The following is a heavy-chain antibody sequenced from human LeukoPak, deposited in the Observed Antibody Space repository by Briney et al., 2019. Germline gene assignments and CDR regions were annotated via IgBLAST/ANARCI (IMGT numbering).Heavy chain of an antibody. J-gene: IGHJ5*02. D-gene: IGHD2-2*01. V-gene: IGHV3-30*02. CDR2: IRYDGSNK. CDR3: AKDGLVPAAPGWFDP. CDR1: GFTFSSYG. Sequence: GGSLRLSCAASGFTFSSYGMSWVRQAPGKGLEWVAFIRYDGSNKYYADSVKGRFTISRDNSKNTLYLQMNSLRAEDTAVYYCAKDGLVPAAPGWFDPWGQGTLVTVSS.